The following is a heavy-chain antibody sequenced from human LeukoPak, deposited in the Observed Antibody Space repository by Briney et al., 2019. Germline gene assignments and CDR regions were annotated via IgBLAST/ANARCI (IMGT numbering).Heavy chain of an antibody. V-gene: IGHV3-21*01. Sequence: PGGSLRLSCEASGFSFSIYNMNWVRLAPGKGLEWVSSISGSSSHVWYADSVKGRFTSSRDNAKNSLYLQMSSLRVEDTAVYYCARDQYYSDSSDYPYDIWGQGTMVTVSS. D-gene: IGHD3-22*01. CDR1: GFSFSIYN. CDR3: ARDQYYSDSSDYPYDI. CDR2: ISGSSSHV. J-gene: IGHJ3*02.